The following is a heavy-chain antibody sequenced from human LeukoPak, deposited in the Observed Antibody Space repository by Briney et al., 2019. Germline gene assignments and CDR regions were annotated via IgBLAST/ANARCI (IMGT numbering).Heavy chain of an antibody. CDR2: ISSSSSYI. Sequence: PGGSLRLSCAASGFTFSSYSMNWVRQAPGKGLEWVSSISSSSSYIYYADSVKGRFTISRDNAKNSLYLQMNSLRAEDTAVYYCARDKGPLLMATITSWDYWGQGTLVTVSS. J-gene: IGHJ4*02. CDR1: GFTFSSYS. V-gene: IGHV3-21*01. CDR3: ARDKGPLLMATITSWDY. D-gene: IGHD5-24*01.